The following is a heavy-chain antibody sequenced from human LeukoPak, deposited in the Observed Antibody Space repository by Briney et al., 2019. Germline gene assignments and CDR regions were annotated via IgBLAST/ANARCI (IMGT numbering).Heavy chain of an antibody. Sequence: GGSLRLSCAASGFTFSSYSMNWVRRAPGTGLEWVSSISSSSSYIYYADSVKGRFTISRDNAKNSLYLQMNSLRAEDTAVYYCARAGFGELIDYWGQGTLVTVSS. CDR1: GFTFSSYS. J-gene: IGHJ4*02. V-gene: IGHV3-21*01. D-gene: IGHD3-10*01. CDR2: ISSSSSYI. CDR3: ARAGFGELIDY.